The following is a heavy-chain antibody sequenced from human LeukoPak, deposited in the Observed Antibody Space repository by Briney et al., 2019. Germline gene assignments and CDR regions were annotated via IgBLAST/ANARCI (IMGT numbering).Heavy chain of an antibody. CDR3: AKESEYCGGDCYTLNDC. V-gene: IGHV3-21*01. J-gene: IGHJ4*02. CDR1: GFTFNSYS. Sequence: GGSLRLSCAASGFTFNSYSMNWVRQAPGKGLEWVSLINGRGSRIFYADSVKGRFTISRDNAKNSLYLQMNSLTAEDTAVYYCAKESEYCGGDCYTLNDCWGQGTLVTVSS. D-gene: IGHD2-21*01. CDR2: INGRGSRI.